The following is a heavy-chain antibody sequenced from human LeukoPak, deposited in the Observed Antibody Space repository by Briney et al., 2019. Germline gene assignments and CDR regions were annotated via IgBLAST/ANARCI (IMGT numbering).Heavy chain of an antibody. CDR3: ARGKGSSWFDY. CDR2: VDPKSGGT. D-gene: IGHD6-13*01. J-gene: IGHJ4*02. CDR1: GYTFTDWC. V-gene: IGHV1-2*02. Sequence: ASVKVSCKVSGYTFTDWCMHWVRQAPGQGLEWMGWVDPKSGGTTYGQKFRGRVTMTRDTSISTVYMDLSSLRSDDTAFYYCARGKGSSWFDYWGQGTLVTVSS.